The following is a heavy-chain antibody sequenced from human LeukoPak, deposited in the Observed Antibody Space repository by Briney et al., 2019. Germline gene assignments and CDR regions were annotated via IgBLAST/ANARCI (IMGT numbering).Heavy chain of an antibody. CDR1: GFTFSSYA. CDR3: AVSEYYDFWESLVRYYGMDV. CDR2: ISGSGGST. J-gene: IGHJ6*02. V-gene: IGHV3-23*01. Sequence: PGGSLRLSCAASGFTFSSYAMSWVRQAPGKGLEWVSAISGSGGSTYYADSVKGRFTISRDNSKNTLYLQMNSLRAEDTAVYYCAVSEYYDFWESLVRYYGMDVWGQGTTVTVSS. D-gene: IGHD3-3*01.